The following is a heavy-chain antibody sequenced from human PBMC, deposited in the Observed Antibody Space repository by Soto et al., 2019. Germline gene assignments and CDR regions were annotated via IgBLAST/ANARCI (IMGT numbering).Heavy chain of an antibody. CDR3: AREGEQWLAHNWFDP. D-gene: IGHD6-19*01. J-gene: IGHJ5*02. CDR2: INHSGST. V-gene: IGHV4-34*01. Sequence: QVQLQQWGAGLLKPSETLSLTCAVYGGSFSGYYWRWIRQPPGKGLEWIGEINHSGSTNYNPSLKSRVTISVDTSKNQFSLKLSSVTAADTAVYYCAREGEQWLAHNWFDPWGQETLVTVSS. CDR1: GGSFSGYY.